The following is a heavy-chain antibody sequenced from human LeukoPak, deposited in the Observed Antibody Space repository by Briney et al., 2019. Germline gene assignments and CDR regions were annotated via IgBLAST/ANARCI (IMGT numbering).Heavy chain of an antibody. Sequence: GGSLRLSCAASAFTFSEYSMDWVRQAPGKGLEWISYISGRSSTIYYADSVRGRFTISRDNAKNSMYLQMNSLRAEDTAVYYCARDRLTSGSYFFDYWGQGTLVTVSS. CDR3: ARDRLTSGSYFFDY. V-gene: IGHV3-48*01. J-gene: IGHJ4*02. CDR2: ISGRSSTI. CDR1: AFTFSEYS. D-gene: IGHD1-26*01.